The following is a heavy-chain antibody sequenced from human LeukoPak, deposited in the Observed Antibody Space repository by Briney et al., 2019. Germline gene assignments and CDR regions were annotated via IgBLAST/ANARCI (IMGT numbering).Heavy chain of an antibody. Sequence: GGSLRLSCAASGFTFSTYAMHWVRQAPGKRLEGVAVISYDGSNKYYADSVKGRFTISRDISKNTLYLQMNSLRAEDTAMYYCSRDMSPAMDVWGKGTTVTVSS. CDR3: SRDMSPAMDV. CDR2: ISYDGSNK. CDR1: GFTFSTYA. D-gene: IGHD3-10*02. V-gene: IGHV3-30*04. J-gene: IGHJ6*04.